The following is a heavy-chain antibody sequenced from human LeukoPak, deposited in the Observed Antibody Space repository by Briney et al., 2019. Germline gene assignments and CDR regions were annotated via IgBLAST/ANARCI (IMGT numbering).Heavy chain of an antibody. V-gene: IGHV4-38-2*01. CDR3: ASPGGGTCFGY. J-gene: IGHJ4*02. D-gene: IGHD1-1*01. CDR1: GYSISSGYY. CDR2: IYHSGST. Sequence: SETLSLTCAVSGYSISSGYYWGWIRQPPGKGLEWIGSIYHSGSTYYNPSLKSRVTISVDTSKNQFSLKLSSVPAADTAVYYCASPGGGTCFGYWGQGTLVTVSS.